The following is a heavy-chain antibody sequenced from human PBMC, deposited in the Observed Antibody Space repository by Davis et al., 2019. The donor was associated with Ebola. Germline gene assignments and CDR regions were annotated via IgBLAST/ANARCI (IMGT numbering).Heavy chain of an antibody. D-gene: IGHD2-2*01. CDR1: GGSISSGGYY. J-gene: IGHJ4*02. CDR2: IYYSGST. CDR3: ARVACSSTSCFLDY. Sequence: PSETLSLTCTVSGGSISSGGYYWSWIRQHPGKGLEWIGYIYYSGSTYYNPSPKSRVTISVDTSKNQFSLKLSSVTAADTAVYYCARVACSSTSCFLDYWGQGTLVTVSS. V-gene: IGHV4-31*03.